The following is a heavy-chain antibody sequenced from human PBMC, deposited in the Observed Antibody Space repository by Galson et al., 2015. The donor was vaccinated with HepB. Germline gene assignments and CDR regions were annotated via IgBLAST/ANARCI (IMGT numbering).Heavy chain of an antibody. CDR3: AKTLFQNPYDSSGYFFY. CDR1: GFTFSSYA. CDR2: ISGSGGST. Sequence: SLRLSCAASGFTFSSYAMSWVRQAPGKGLEWVSAISGSGGSTYYADSVKGRFTISRDNSKNTLYLQMNSLRAEDTAVYYCAKTLFQNPYDSSGYFFYWGQESLVTVSS. D-gene: IGHD3-22*01. V-gene: IGHV3-23*01. J-gene: IGHJ4*02.